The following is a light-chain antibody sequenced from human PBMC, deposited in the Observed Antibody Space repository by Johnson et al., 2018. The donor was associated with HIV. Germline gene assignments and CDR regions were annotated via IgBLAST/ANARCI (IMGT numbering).Light chain of an antibody. CDR1: SSNIGNNY. CDR2: DND. Sequence: QSVLTQPPSVSAAPGQKVTISCSGSSSNIGNNYVSWYQQLPGTAPKLLIYDNDKRPSGIPDRFSGSKSGTSATLGITGLPTGDEADYYCETWDSSLSGYYGFGTGTKRTVL. CDR3: ETWDSSLSGYYG. V-gene: IGLV1-51*01. J-gene: IGLJ1*01.